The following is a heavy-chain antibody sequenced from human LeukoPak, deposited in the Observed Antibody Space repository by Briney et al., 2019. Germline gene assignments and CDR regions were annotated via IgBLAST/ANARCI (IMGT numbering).Heavy chain of an antibody. V-gene: IGHV4-4*07. D-gene: IGHD4-23*01. CDR1: GDSIRRYY. J-gene: IGHJ4*02. CDR3: ATFFGGSSGYFDY. Sequence: SETLSLTCSVSGDSIRRYYWSWIRQPPGKGLEWIGLMYCSGITKYNPSLQSRVTMSLDTSKNHFSLTVNSVTAADTAVYYCATFFGGSSGYFDYWGQGTLVTVSS. CDR2: MYCSGIT.